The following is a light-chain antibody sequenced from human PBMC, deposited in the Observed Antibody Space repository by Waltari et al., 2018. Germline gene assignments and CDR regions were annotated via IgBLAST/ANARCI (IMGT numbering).Light chain of an antibody. CDR2: YFSDSDT. CDR3: LIWPSNTLGV. J-gene: IGLJ3*02. Sequence: QHVLTQSPSSSASPRESARLTCTLPSDLHVVNYNIYWSQHNQGTPPSFLLYYFSDSDTGPGSGVPSRFSASKEVSVNTGILLISGLQSEDEADYYCLIWPSNTLGVFGGGTKLTVL. CDR1: SDLHVVNYN. V-gene: IGLV5-37*01.